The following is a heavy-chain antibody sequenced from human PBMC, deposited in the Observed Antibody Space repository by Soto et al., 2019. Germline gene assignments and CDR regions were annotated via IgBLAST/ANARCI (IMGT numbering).Heavy chain of an antibody. D-gene: IGHD3-10*01. CDR3: ARDRGDHGGPPYYYYYYGMDV. J-gene: IGHJ6*02. Sequence: PSETLSLTCTVSGGSISSYYWSWIRQPPGKGLEWIGYIYYSGSTNYNPSLKSRVTISVDTSKNQFSLKLSSVTAADTAVYYCARDRGDHGGPPYYYYYYGMDVWGQGTTVTVSS. CDR2: IYYSGST. CDR1: GGSISSYY. V-gene: IGHV4-59*01.